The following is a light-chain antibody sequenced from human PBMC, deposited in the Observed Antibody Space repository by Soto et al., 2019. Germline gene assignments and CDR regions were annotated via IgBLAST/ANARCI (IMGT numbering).Light chain of an antibody. Sequence: DIQMTQSPSSLSASVGDRVTITCRASQGISNYLAWYQQKPGKVPKLLTYAASTLPSGVPSRFSGSGSGTDFTLTISSLQPEDVATYYCQQYNSAPRTFGQGTKVEIK. J-gene: IGKJ1*01. CDR1: QGISNY. V-gene: IGKV1-27*01. CDR2: AAS. CDR3: QQYNSAPRT.